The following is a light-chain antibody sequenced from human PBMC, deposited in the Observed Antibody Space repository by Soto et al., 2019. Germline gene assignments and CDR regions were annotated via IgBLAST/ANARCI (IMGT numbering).Light chain of an antibody. CDR3: QQYGGAPPEYP. CDR1: QTVSGSH. Sequence: IVLTQSPGTLSLSPGERATLSCRASQTVSGSHLAWYQQKPGQAPRLIIYGASTRPTGSPDRFSGSGSGTDFTLTITILEPEDFAVYYCQQYGGAPPEYPFGQGTKLEIK. CDR2: GAS. V-gene: IGKV3-20*01. J-gene: IGKJ2*01.